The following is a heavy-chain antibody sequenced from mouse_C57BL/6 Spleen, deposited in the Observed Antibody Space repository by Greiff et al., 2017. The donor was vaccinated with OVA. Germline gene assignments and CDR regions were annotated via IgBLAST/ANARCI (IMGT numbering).Heavy chain of an antibody. J-gene: IGHJ2*01. CDR3: ARSELGYGSSYVDY. D-gene: IGHD1-1*01. CDR2: INPGSGGT. V-gene: IGHV1-54*01. CDR1: GYAFTNYL. Sequence: QVQLQQSGAELVRPGTSVKVSCKASGYAFTNYLIEWVKQRPGQGLEWIGVINPGSGGTNYNEKFKGKATLTADKSSSTAYMQLSSLTSEDSAVYFCARSELGYGSSYVDYWGQGTTLTVSS.